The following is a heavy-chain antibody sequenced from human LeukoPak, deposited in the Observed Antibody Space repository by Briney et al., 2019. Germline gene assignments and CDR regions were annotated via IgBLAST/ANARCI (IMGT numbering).Heavy chain of an antibody. Sequence: QSGGSLRLSCAASAFTFSSYGMHWVRQAPGKGLEWVSAISGSDGTTYYADSVKGRFTISRDNSKNTLYLQMNSLRAEDAAVYYCAKGRTGYSYGYGIDYWGQGTLVTVSS. D-gene: IGHD5-18*01. J-gene: IGHJ4*02. V-gene: IGHV3-23*01. CDR1: AFTFSSYG. CDR2: ISGSDGTT. CDR3: AKGRTGYSYGYGIDY.